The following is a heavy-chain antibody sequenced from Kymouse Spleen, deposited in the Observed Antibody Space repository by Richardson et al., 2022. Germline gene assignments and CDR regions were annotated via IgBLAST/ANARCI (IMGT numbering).Heavy chain of an antibody. D-gene: IGHD6-13*01. Sequence: DSVKGRFTISRDNSKNTLYLQMNSLRAEDTAVYYCARLAAAGTYYYYYGMDVWGQGTTVTVSS. J-gene: IGHJ6*02. V-gene: IGHV3-33*01. CDR3: ARLAAAGTYYYYYGMDV.